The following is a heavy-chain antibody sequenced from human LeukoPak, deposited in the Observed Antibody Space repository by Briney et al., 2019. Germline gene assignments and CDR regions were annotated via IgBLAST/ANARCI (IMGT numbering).Heavy chain of an antibody. Sequence: SETLSLTCTVSGGSISSSSYYWGWIRQPPGKGLEWIGSIYYSGSTYYNPSLKSRVTISVDTSKNQFSLKLSSVTAADMAVYYCARTAGTRNGFDYWGQGTLVTVSS. CDR1: GGSISSSSYY. V-gene: IGHV4-39*01. CDR3: ARTAGTRNGFDY. D-gene: IGHD6-13*01. CDR2: IYYSGST. J-gene: IGHJ4*02.